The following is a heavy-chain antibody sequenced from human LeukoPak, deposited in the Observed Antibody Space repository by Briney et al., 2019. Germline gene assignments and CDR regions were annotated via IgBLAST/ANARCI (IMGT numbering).Heavy chain of an antibody. D-gene: IGHD2-2*02. V-gene: IGHV1-8*01. Sequence: ASVKVSCKASGFTLTSYDINWVRQASGQGLEWMGWMNPNNGNTGYAQKFQGRVTMPRDTSISTAYMELRGLRSEDTAVYYCVRDGEGAAISVNYWFDPWGQRTLVTVSS. CDR2: MNPNNGNT. J-gene: IGHJ5*02. CDR1: GFTLTSYD. CDR3: VRDGEGAAISVNYWFDP.